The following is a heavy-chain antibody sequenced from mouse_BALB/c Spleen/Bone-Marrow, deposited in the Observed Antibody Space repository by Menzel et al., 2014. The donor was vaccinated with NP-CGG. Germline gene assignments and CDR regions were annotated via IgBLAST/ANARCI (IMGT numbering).Heavy chain of an antibody. CDR2: IDPANGNT. J-gene: IGHJ4*01. Sequence: VQLQQSGAELVKPGASVKLSCTASGFNIKDTYMHWVKQRPEQGLEWIGRIDPANGNTKYDPKFQGKATITADTSSNTACLQLSSLTSEDTAVYYCAGGWLPSYAMDYWGQGTSVTVSS. CDR1: GFNIKDTY. D-gene: IGHD2-2*01. CDR3: AGGWLPSYAMDY. V-gene: IGHV14-3*02.